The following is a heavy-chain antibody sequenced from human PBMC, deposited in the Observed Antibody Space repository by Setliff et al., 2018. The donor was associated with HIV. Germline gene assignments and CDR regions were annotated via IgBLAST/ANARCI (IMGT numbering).Heavy chain of an antibody. V-gene: IGHV7-4-1*02. J-gene: IGHJ4*02. CDR1: AFTFNIYA. CDR2: INTYTGNP. Sequence: ASVKVSCKASAFTFNIYAIHWVRQAPGQGLEWMGWINTYTGNPTCAQDFTGRFVFSLDTSVSTAYLQISSLKAEDIAVYYCGRARSSWYNTSPYYFDSWGQGTLVTVSS. D-gene: IGHD1-20*01. CDR3: GRARSSWYNTSPYYFDS.